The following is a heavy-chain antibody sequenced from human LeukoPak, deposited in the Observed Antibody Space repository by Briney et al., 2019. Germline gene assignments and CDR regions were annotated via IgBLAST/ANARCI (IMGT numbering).Heavy chain of an antibody. CDR2: IWYDGSNK. D-gene: IGHD6-6*01. CDR1: GFTFSSYG. J-gene: IGHJ4*02. Sequence: PGGSLRLSCAASGFTFSSYGMHRVRQAPGKGLEWVAVIWYDGSNKYYADSVKGRFTISRDNSKNTLYLQMNSLRAEDTAVYYCARERLEYSSSSGGDYWGQGTLVTVSS. CDR3: ARERLEYSSSSGGDY. V-gene: IGHV3-33*01.